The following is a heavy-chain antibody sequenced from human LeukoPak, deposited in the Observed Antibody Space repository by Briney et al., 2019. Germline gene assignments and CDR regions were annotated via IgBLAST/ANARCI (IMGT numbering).Heavy chain of an antibody. V-gene: IGHV3-20*04. CDR1: GFTFDDYG. J-gene: IGHJ4*02. D-gene: IGHD5-18*01. Sequence: GGSLRLSCAASGFTFDDYGMSWVRQAPGKGLEWVSGINWNGGSTGYADSVKGRFTISRDNAKNSLYLQMNSLGAEDTALYYCAREGGVYSYGAKTWVFDYWGQGTLVTVSS. CDR3: AREGGVYSYGAKTWVFDY. CDR2: INWNGGST.